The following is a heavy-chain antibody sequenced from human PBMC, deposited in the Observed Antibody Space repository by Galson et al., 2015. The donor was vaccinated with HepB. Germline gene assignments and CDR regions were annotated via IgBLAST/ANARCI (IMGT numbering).Heavy chain of an antibody. J-gene: IGHJ4*02. Sequence: SLRLSCAASGFTFSSYAMSWVRQAPGKGLEWVAIVSYDGSHKYYVDSVKGRFTVSRDNSKNTVYLQMNSLRADDTALYYCAKGAPEGSFDYWGQGTLVTVSS. CDR3: AKGAPEGSFDY. V-gene: IGHV3-30*18. CDR1: GFTFSSYA. D-gene: IGHD1-14*01. CDR2: VSYDGSHK.